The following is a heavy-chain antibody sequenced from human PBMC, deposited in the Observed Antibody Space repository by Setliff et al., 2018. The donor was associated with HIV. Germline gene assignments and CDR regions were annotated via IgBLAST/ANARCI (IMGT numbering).Heavy chain of an antibody. D-gene: IGHD3-22*01. V-gene: IGHV1-2*02. CDR2: INPNNGGT. CDR1: GYTFTGYY. J-gene: IGHJ4*02. CDR3: ARDYYDSSGDICFPGVPDY. Sequence: GASVKVSCKASGYTFTGYYMHWVRQAPGQGLEWMGWINPNNGGTNYAQKFQGRVTMTRDTSISTAYMELSRMRSDDTAVYYCARDYYDSSGDICFPGVPDYWGQGTLVTVSS.